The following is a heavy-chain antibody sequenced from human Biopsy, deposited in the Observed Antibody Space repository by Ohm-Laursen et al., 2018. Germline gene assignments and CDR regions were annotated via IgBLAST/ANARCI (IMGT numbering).Heavy chain of an antibody. CDR2: ISPRGATP. V-gene: IGHV1-46*01. CDR3: ARAGVGSDGTDSYYYGMDV. J-gene: IGHJ6*02. D-gene: IGHD5-24*01. CDR1: GNTFAIYH. Sequence: SVKVFCKASGNTFAIYHIHWARQAPGQGLEWMGVISPRGATPSFSQKLQGRITMTRDTTKGTVYMDLNSLGSEDTAVYYCARAGVGSDGTDSYYYGMDVWGPGTTVTVSS.